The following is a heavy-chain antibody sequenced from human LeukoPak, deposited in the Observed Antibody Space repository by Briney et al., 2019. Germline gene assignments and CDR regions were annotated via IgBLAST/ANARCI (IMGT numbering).Heavy chain of an antibody. D-gene: IGHD1-26*01. J-gene: IGHJ4*02. CDR3: ANSEWELLPDY. CDR1: GFTFSSYG. Sequence: GGSPRLSCAASGFTFSSYGMSWVRQAPGKGLEWVSAISGSGGSTYYADSVKGRFTISRDNSKNTLYLQMNSLRAEDTAVYYCANSEWELLPDYWGQGTLVTVSS. CDR2: ISGSGGST. V-gene: IGHV3-23*01.